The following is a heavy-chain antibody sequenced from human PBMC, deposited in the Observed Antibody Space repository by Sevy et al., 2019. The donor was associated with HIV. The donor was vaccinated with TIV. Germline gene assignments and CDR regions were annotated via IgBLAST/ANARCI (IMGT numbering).Heavy chain of an antibody. J-gene: IGHJ3*02. CDR2: IYYSGST. CDR3: ARRIAAAGTRQYAFDI. Sequence: SETLSLTCTVSGGSISSSSYYWGWIRQPPGKGLEWIGSIYYSGSTYYNPSLKSRVTLSVDTSKNHFSRKLSSVTAADTAVYYCARRIAAAGTRQYAFDIWGQGTMVTVSS. V-gene: IGHV4-39*01. CDR1: GGSISSSSYY. D-gene: IGHD6-13*01.